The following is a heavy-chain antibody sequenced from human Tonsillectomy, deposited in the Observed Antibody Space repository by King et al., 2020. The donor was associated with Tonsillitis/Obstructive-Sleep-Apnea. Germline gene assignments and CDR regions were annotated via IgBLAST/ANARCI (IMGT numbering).Heavy chain of an antibody. CDR2: IYYSGST. D-gene: IGHD6-19*01. CDR3: ASTPSVAGFLGGYYYYYMDV. CDR1: GGSISSYY. V-gene: IGHV4-59*01. J-gene: IGHJ6*03. Sequence: QLQESGPGLVKPSETLSLTCTVSGGSISSYYWSWIRQPPGKGLEWIGYIYYSGSTNYNPSLKSRVTISVDTSKNQFSLKLSSVTAADTAVYYCASTPSVAGFLGGYYYYYMDVWGKGTTVTVSS.